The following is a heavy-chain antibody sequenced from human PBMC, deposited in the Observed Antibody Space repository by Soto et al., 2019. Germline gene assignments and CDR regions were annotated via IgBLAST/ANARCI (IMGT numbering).Heavy chain of an antibody. CDR3: ARERGFFSGTTLYYYYGMDV. Sequence: HPGGSLRLSCAASGFTFSTYWMNWVRQAPGKGLEWVGNIKQDGSGENYVDSVKGRFTISRDNSKNTLYLQMNSLRAEDTAVYYCARERGFFSGTTLYYYYGMDVWGQGTTVTVSS. V-gene: IGHV3-7*01. CDR1: GFTFSTYW. D-gene: IGHD1-1*01. CDR2: IKQDGSGE. J-gene: IGHJ6*02.